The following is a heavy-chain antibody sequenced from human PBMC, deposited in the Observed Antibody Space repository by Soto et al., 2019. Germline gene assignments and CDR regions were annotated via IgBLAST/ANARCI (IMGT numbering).Heavy chain of an antibody. Sequence: GASVKVSCKASGYTFTSYGISWVRLAPGQGLEWMGWISAYNGNTNYAQKVQGRVSMTTDTSTSTAYMELRSLRSDDTAVYYCARDPPPTYYYDSIGYYAYFDHWG. D-gene: IGHD3-22*01. CDR2: ISAYNGNT. J-gene: IGHJ4*01. V-gene: IGHV1-18*01. CDR3: ARDPPPTYYYDSIGYYAYFDH. CDR1: GYTFTSYG.